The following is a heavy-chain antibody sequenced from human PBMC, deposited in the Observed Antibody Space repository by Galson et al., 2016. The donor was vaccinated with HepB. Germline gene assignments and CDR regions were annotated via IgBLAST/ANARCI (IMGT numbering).Heavy chain of an antibody. CDR3: ARMDWRQLTDY. CDR1: GYSFTSYW. J-gene: IGHJ4*02. V-gene: IGHV5-51*01. Sequence: QSGAEVKKPGESLKISCKGSGYSFTSYWIGWVRQMPGQGLEWMGMIYPGDSHSTYGQSFEGQVTISVDNSNNTAYPQWSSLKAADTGIYYCARMDWRQLTDYWGQGTLVTVSS. D-gene: IGHD3/OR15-3a*01. CDR2: IYPGDSHS.